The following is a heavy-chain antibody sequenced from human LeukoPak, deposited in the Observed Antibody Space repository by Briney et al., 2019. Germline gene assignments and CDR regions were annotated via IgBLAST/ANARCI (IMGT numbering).Heavy chain of an antibody. CDR3: AKHADGSGRPRAGFDH. CDR1: GFTFNYA. D-gene: IGHD3-22*01. Sequence: GGSLRLSCAAPGFTFNYAMTWARQPPGKGLEWVSAISGSGGSTYYADSVKGRFTIPKDNSKNTLYLLMSSLRPEDTAVYYCAKHADGSGRPRAGFDHWGQGTLVTVSS. V-gene: IGHV3-23*01. CDR2: ISGSGGST. J-gene: IGHJ4*02.